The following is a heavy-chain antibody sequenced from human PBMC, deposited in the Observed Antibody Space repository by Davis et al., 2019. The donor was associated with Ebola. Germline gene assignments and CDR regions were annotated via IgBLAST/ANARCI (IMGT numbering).Heavy chain of an antibody. J-gene: IGHJ5*02. CDR2: INYSGST. CDR1: GDSIPSYH. Sequence: MPSETLSLTCTVSGDSIPSYHCSWIRQPPGKGLEWIGYINYSGSTNHNPSLKSRFTMSVDTSKNQFSLYLSSVTAADTAVYFCARVRYYDLNWFDPWGQGTLVTVSS. D-gene: IGHD3-3*01. CDR3: ARVRYYDLNWFDP. V-gene: IGHV4-59*08.